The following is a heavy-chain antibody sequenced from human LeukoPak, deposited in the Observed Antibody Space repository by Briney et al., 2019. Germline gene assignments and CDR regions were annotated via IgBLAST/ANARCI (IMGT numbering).Heavy chain of an antibody. D-gene: IGHD4-17*01. Sequence: GGSLRLACAASGFTLRSYSMNWVRQAPGKGLEWVSYISGISSSIYYADSVKGRFTMSRDEAKNSLFLQMDSLRDEDTAVYYCARDAYGDYYFDYWGQGTLVTVSS. J-gene: IGHJ4*02. CDR3: ARDAYGDYYFDY. CDR1: GFTLRSYS. V-gene: IGHV3-48*02. CDR2: ISGISSSI.